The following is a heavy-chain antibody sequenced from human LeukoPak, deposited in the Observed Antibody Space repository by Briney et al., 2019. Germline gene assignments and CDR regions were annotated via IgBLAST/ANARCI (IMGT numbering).Heavy chain of an antibody. CDR2: ISTVSRYI. D-gene: IGHD1-26*01. V-gene: IGHV3-21*06. Sequence: KSGGSLRLSCAASGFTFSRYSMNWDRQAPGKGLEWVSSISTVSRYIYYADSVKGRFTISRDNAKSLLYLQMNNLRAEDTAVYYCARVIEDSGSYFCDYWGQGTLVTVSS. CDR1: GFTFSRYS. J-gene: IGHJ4*02. CDR3: ARVIEDSGSYFCDY.